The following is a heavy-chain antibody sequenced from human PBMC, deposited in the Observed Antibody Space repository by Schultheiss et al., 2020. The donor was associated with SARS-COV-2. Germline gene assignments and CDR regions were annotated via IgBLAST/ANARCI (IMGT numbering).Heavy chain of an antibody. Sequence: SETLSLTCAVYGGSFSGYYWSWIRQPPGKGLEWIGSIYHSGSTYYNPSLKSRVTISVDTSKNQFSLKLSSVTAADTAVYYCARVGCSGGSCYSNLDYWGQGTLVTVSS. CDR1: GGSFSGYY. CDR2: IYHSGST. J-gene: IGHJ4*02. CDR3: ARVGCSGGSCYSNLDY. V-gene: IGHV4-34*01. D-gene: IGHD2-15*01.